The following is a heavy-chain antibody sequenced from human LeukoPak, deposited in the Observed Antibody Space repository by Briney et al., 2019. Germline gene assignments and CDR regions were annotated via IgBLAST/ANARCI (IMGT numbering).Heavy chain of an antibody. CDR3: ARDLEIGSSSYYFDY. Sequence: GGSLRLSCAASGFTFSTYGMHWVRQAPGKGLEGGAVIWYDGSNKYYADSVRCRFTISRDNFKNTLYLQMNSLRAEDTAVYYCARDLEIGSSSYYFDYWGQGTLVTVSS. CDR2: IWYDGSNK. J-gene: IGHJ4*02. CDR1: GFTFSTYG. V-gene: IGHV3-33*01. D-gene: IGHD3-3*01.